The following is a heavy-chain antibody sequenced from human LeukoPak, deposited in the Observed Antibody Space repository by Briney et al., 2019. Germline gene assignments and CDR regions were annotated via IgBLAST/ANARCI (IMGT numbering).Heavy chain of an antibody. CDR3: ARDLSGNKYGYFDY. CDR1: GYTFASYY. CDR2: INPSGGST. D-gene: IGHD2-8*01. Sequence: ASVEVSCKASGYTFASYYMHWVRQAPGRGLEWMGIINPSGGSTTHAQKLQGRVTMTRDTSTSTVYMELSSLRSEDTAVYYCARDLSGNKYGYFDYWGQGTLVTVSS. J-gene: IGHJ4*02. V-gene: IGHV1-46*01.